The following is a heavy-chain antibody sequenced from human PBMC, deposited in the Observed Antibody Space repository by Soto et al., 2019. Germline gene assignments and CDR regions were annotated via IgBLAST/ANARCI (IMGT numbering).Heavy chain of an antibody. Sequence: SETLSLTCTVSGASISSAAYFWSWIRQRPGEGLEWIGFISYSGTTYHNPSLQSRVSMSIDTSKDQFSLRLKSVTAADTALYFCARQRTSVVTQAYFDVWGPGSLVTVSS. CDR2: ISYSGTT. V-gene: IGHV4-39*01. CDR3: ARQRTSVVTQAYFDV. CDR1: GASISSAAYF. J-gene: IGHJ4*02. D-gene: IGHD2-21*02.